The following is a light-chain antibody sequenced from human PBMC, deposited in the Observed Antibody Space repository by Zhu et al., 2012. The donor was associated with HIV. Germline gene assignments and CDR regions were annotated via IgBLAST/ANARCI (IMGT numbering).Light chain of an antibody. CDR2: GAS. CDR1: QSVSTN. J-gene: IGKJ2*01. V-gene: IGKV3-15*01. CDR3: QEYYDWPLYA. Sequence: VLTQSPATLSVSPGERATLSCRASQSVSTNLAWYQQKPGQAPRPLIFGASTRATGIPARFSGSGSGTEFTLTITSVQSEDFAVYHCQEYYDWPLYAFGQGSKLEIK.